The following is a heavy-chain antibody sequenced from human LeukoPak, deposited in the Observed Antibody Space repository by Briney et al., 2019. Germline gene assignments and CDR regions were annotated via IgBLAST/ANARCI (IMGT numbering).Heavy chain of an antibody. CDR2: ISGSGANT. Sequence: TGGSLRLSCAASGFTFSSYEMNWVRQAPGKGLEWVSSISGSGANTYYIDSVKGRFTISRDNSKNTLYLQMNSLRAEDTAVYYCAKTPPTSYYYYMDVWGKGTTVTVSS. V-gene: IGHV3-23*01. CDR3: AKTPPTSYYYYMDV. CDR1: GFTFSSYE. D-gene: IGHD2/OR15-2a*01. J-gene: IGHJ6*03.